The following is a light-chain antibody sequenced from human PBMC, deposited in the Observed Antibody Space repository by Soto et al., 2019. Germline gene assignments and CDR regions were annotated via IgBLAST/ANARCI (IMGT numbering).Light chain of an antibody. J-gene: IGKJ5*01. CDR2: AAS. V-gene: IGKV3-15*01. CDR3: QQYYDWPIT. Sequence: IVMTQSPATLSVSPGQRATLSCRASQSVSSNLAWYQQKPGQAPRLLIYAASTRATGIPARFSGSGSETEFTLTISSLQSEDFAVYYCQQYYDWPITFGQGTRLEIK. CDR1: QSVSSN.